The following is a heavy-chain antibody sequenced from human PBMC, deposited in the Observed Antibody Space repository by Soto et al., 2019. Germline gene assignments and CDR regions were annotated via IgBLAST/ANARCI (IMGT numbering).Heavy chain of an antibody. CDR1: GGSISSSSYY. CDR2: IYYSGST. Sequence: QLQLQESGPGLVKPSETLSLTCTVSGGSISSSSYYWGWIRQPPGKGLEWIGSIYYSGSTYYNPSLKSRVTISADTSKNQFSLKLSSVTAADTAVYYCARRSMVRGDKYGMDVWGQGTTVTVSS. CDR3: ARRSMVRGDKYGMDV. D-gene: IGHD3-10*01. V-gene: IGHV4-39*01. J-gene: IGHJ6*02.